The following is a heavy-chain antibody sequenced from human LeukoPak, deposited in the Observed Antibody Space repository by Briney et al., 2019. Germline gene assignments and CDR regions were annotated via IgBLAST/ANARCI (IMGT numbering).Heavy chain of an antibody. CDR1: GFTFSSYS. V-gene: IGHV3-23*01. CDR3: ANYRKPQGLDY. D-gene: IGHD1-14*01. CDR2: ISSNGADT. Sequence: GGSLRLSCAASGFTFSSYSMNWVRQAPGKGLEYVSTISSNGADTYYADSVKGRFTISRDNSKNTLYLQMTSLRVEDTAVYYCANYRKPQGLDYWGQGTLVTVSS. J-gene: IGHJ4*02.